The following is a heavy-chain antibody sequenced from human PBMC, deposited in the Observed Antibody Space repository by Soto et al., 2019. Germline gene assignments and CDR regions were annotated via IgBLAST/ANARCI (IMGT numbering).Heavy chain of an antibody. V-gene: IGHV1-46*03. CDR3: ARCFSANYDFWSCWFDP. J-gene: IGHJ5*02. Sequence: GASVKVSCKASGYTFTSYYMHWVRQAPGQGLEWMGIINPSGGSTSYAQKFQGRVTMTRDTSTSTVYMELSSLRSEDTAVYYCARCFSANYDFWSCWFDPWGQGTLVTSPQ. CDR1: GYTFTSYY. CDR2: INPSGGST. D-gene: IGHD3-3*01.